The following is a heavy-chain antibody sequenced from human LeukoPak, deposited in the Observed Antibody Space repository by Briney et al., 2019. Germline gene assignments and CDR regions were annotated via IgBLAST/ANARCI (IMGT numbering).Heavy chain of an antibody. Sequence: SETLSLTCAVYGGSFSGYYWSWIRQPPGKGLEWIGEINHSGSTNYNPSLKSRVTISVDTSKNQFSLKLGSVTAADTAVYYCARVLNTYYYDSSASPPFDIWGQGTMVTVSS. CDR2: INHSGST. CDR1: GGSFSGYY. V-gene: IGHV4-34*01. D-gene: IGHD3-22*01. CDR3: ARVLNTYYYDSSASPPFDI. J-gene: IGHJ3*02.